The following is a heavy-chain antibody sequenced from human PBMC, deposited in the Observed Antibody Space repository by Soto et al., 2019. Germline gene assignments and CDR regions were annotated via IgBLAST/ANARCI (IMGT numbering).Heavy chain of an antibody. CDR3: ARASGYYDFWSGYYTSQLFDY. CDR1: GGSISSGDYY. Sequence: LSLTCTVSGGSISSGDYYWSWIRQPPGKGLEWIGYIYYSGSTYYNPSLKSRVTISVDTSKNQFSLKLSSVTAADTAVYYCARASGYYDFWSGYYTSQLFDYWGQGTLVTVSS. J-gene: IGHJ4*02. V-gene: IGHV4-30-4*01. D-gene: IGHD3-3*01. CDR2: IYYSGST.